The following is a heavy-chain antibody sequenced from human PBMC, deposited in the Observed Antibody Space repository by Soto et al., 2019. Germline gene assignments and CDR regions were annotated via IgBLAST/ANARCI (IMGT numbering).Heavy chain of an antibody. Sequence: QVQLVQSGAEVKKPGSSVKVSCKASGGTFSSYAICWVRQPPGQGLELMGGIIPIFGTANYAQKFQGRVTITADKSTSTSYMELSRLRSDDTAVYYCAAYYYYDSSGYPVAFDIWGQGTMVTVSS. V-gene: IGHV1-69*06. CDR3: AAYYYYDSSGYPVAFDI. J-gene: IGHJ3*02. CDR2: IIPIFGTA. CDR1: GGTFSSYA. D-gene: IGHD3-22*01.